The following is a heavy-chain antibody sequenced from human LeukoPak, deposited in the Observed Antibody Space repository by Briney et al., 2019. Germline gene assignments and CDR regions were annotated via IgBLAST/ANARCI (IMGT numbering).Heavy chain of an antibody. D-gene: IGHD3-22*01. Sequence: PSETLSHTCTVSGGYISAYCWNWIRQSAGKGLEWIGRIYASGSTNYNPSLNSRVTISVDKSKNQFSLKLSSVTAADTAVYYCARGDYDTSGYYFFDSWGQGTLVTVSS. V-gene: IGHV4-4*07. CDR2: IYASGST. J-gene: IGHJ4*02. CDR1: GGYISAYC. CDR3: ARGDYDTSGYYFFDS.